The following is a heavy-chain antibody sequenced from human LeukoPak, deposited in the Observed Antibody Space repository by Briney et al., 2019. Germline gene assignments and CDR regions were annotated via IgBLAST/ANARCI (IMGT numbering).Heavy chain of an antibody. D-gene: IGHD2-15*01. J-gene: IGHJ4*02. V-gene: IGHV3-15*01. CDR1: GFTFSDAW. CDR2: IKSKIDGGTI. Sequence: GGSLRLSCVASGFTFSDAWMSWVRQAPGKGLEWVGRIKSKIDGGTIDYAAPVKGRFTISRDDSRNTLYLQMNSLKTEDTAVYYCTTRRQDGWWGQGTLVAVSS. CDR3: TTRRQDGW.